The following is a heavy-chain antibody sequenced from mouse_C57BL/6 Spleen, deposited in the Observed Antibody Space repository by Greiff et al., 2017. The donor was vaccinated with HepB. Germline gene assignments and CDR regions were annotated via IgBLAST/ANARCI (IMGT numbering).Heavy chain of an antibody. D-gene: IGHD2-12*01. CDR1: GYTFTEYT. CDR3: ARHESLGAYDGYYAMDY. J-gene: IGHJ4*01. V-gene: IGHV1-62-2*01. CDR2: FYPGSGSI. Sequence: QVQLKQSGAELVKPGASVKLSCKASGYTFTEYTIHWVKQRTGQGLEWIGWFYPGSGSIKYNEKFKDKATLTADKSSSTIYMELSRLTSEDSAVYFCARHESLGAYDGYYAMDYWGQGTSVTFSS.